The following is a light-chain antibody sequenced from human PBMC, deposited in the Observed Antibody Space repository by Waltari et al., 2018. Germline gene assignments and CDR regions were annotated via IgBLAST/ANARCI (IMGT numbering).Light chain of an antibody. CDR2: LGS. Sequence: DIVMTQSPLSLPVTPGEPASISCRSSQSLLHSNGYNYLDWYLQKPGQSPQPLIYLGSNRASGVPDRFSGSGSGTDFTLKISRVEAEDVGVYYCMQALQIPPITFGQGTRLEIK. V-gene: IGKV2-28*01. J-gene: IGKJ5*01. CDR1: QSLLHSNGYNY. CDR3: MQALQIPPIT.